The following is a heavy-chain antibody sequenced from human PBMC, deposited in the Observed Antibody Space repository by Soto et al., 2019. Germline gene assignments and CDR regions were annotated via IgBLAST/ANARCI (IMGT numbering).Heavy chain of an antibody. D-gene: IGHD1-26*01. J-gene: IGHJ4*02. Sequence: AAVKVSCKASGYTFTGFHIHWVRQAPGQGLEWMGWINPNGGGRNYAQKFQGWVTMTRDTSISTAYMELSRLKSDDTAVYYCARGSVGPPTDIDYRCQAPLVTVFS. V-gene: IGHV1-2*04. CDR2: INPNGGGR. CDR3: ARGSVGPPTDIDY. CDR1: GYTFTGFH.